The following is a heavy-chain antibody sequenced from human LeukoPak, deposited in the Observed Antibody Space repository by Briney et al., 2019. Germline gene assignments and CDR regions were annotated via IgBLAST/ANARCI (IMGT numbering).Heavy chain of an antibody. V-gene: IGHV3-48*04. D-gene: IGHD3/OR15-3a*01. CDR1: GFTFSSYS. J-gene: IGHJ4*02. CDR2: ISSSSGTI. CDR3: AKDPGLGIIDY. Sequence: GGSLRLSCAASGFTFSSYSMNWVRQAPGKGLEWVSYISSSSGTIYYADSVKGRFTISRDNANNSLYLQLNSLRAEDTAVYYCAKDPGLGIIDYWGQGTLVTVSS.